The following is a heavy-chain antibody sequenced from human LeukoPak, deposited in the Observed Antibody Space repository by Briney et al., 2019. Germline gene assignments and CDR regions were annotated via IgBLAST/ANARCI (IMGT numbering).Heavy chain of an antibody. Sequence: GGSLRLSCAASGFTFSSYWMSWVRQAPGKGLEWVANIKQDGSEKYYVDSVKGRFTISRDNSKNSLYLQMNSLRTEDTALYYCAKDITHYYGSGSYRPDYYYYGMDVWGQGTTVTVSS. D-gene: IGHD3-10*01. V-gene: IGHV3-7*03. CDR2: IKQDGSEK. CDR1: GFTFSSYW. CDR3: AKDITHYYGSGSYRPDYYYYGMDV. J-gene: IGHJ6*02.